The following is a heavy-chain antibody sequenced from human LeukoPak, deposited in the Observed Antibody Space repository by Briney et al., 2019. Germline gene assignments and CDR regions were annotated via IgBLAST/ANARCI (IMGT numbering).Heavy chain of an antibody. D-gene: IGHD2/OR15-2a*01. J-gene: IGHJ4*02. CDR1: GGSLSSSSYY. V-gene: IGHV4-39*01. CDR3: ARLGLISRMYYFDY. CDR2: IYYSGST. Sequence: SETLSLTCTVSGGSLSSSSYYWGWIRQPPGKGLEWIGSIYYSGSTYYNPSLKSRVTISVDTSKNQFSLKLSSVTAADTAVYYCARLGLISRMYYFDYWGQGTLVTVSS.